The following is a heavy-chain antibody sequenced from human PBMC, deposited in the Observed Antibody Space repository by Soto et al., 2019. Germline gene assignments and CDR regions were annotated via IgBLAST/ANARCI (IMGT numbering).Heavy chain of an antibody. D-gene: IGHD3-22*01. CDR1: GGTFSSYA. CDR3: ARDGYYYDSSGFSWFDP. J-gene: IGHJ5*02. V-gene: IGHV1-69*06. Sequence: QVQLVQSGAEVKKPGSSVKVSCKASGGTFSSYAISWVRQAPGQGLEWMGGIIPIFGTANYAQKFQGRVTITADKSTSTAYMELSSLRSEDTAVYYCARDGYYYDSSGFSWFDPWGQGTLVTVSS. CDR2: IIPIFGTA.